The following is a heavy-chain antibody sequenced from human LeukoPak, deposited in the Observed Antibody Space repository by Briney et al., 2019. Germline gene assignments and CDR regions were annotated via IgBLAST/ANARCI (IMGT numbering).Heavy chain of an antibody. J-gene: IGHJ4*02. V-gene: IGHV3-23*01. CDR1: GFTFRHYD. D-gene: IGHD2-21*01. CDR2: INTSGGST. CDR3: MKLPTMIIVIDTDFEY. Sequence: PGGSLRLSCVASGFTFRHYDMSWVRQAPGKGLEWVSSINTSGGSTYYADSLQGRFTISRDNSKNTLHLQMNNVRAEDTALYYCMKLPTMIIVIDTDFEYWGRGAQVTVSS.